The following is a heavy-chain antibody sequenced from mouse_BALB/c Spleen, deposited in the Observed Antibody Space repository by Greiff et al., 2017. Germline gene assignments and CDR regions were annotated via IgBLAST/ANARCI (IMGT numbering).Heavy chain of an antibody. J-gene: IGHJ3*01. CDR2: ISSGGSYT. V-gene: IGHV5-6-4*01. CDR3: TRDPITTATSPWFAY. CDR1: GFTFSSYT. Sequence: EVKVEESGGGLVKPGGSLKLSCAASGFTFSSYTMSWVRQTPEKRLEWVATISSGGSYTYYPDSVKGRFTISRDNAKNALYLQMSSLKSEDTAMYYCTRDPITTATSPWFAYWGQGTLVTVSA. D-gene: IGHD1-2*01.